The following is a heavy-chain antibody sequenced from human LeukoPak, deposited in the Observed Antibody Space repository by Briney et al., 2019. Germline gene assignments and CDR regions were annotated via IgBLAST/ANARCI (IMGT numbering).Heavy chain of an antibody. J-gene: IGHJ5*02. CDR1: GFTLSTYW. Sequence: GGSLRLSCEASGFTLSTYWMNWVRQVPGKGLDWVANINPDGSGKRYVDSVKGRFTISRDNAKNSLFLQMNSLRAEDTAVYYCARSGVVVAALERGVANWFDPWGQGTLVTVSS. CDR2: INPDGSGK. D-gene: IGHD2-15*01. V-gene: IGHV3-7*01. CDR3: ARSGVVVAALERGVANWFDP.